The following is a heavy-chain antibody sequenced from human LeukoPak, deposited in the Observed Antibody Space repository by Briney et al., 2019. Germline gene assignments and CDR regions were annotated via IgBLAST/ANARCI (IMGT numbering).Heavy chain of an antibody. CDR3: AKSPHFDFWSGFSYWFDP. D-gene: IGHD3-3*01. CDR1: GFISDTYA. V-gene: IGHV3-23*01. J-gene: IGHJ5*02. CDR2: ISGSGTST. Sequence: GGSLRLSCAASGFISDTYAMNWVRHAPGKALEWVSSISGSGTSTYYADSVKGRFTISRDNSKNTLYLQLNTLRAEDTAVYYCAKSPHFDFWSGFSYWFDPWGQGTLVTVSS.